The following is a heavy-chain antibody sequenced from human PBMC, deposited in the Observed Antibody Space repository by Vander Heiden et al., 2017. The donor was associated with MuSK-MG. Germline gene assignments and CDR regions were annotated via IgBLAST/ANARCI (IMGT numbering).Heavy chain of an antibody. CDR3: ARDRVTYNIVALHI. J-gene: IGHJ3*02. CDR1: GFTFSGYN. V-gene: IGHV3-21*06. CDR2: ISGTSNNI. Sequence: EVQLVESGGGLVKPGGSLRLSCAASGFTFSGYNMNWVRQAPGKGLEWVSGISGTSNNIYYADSVKGRFTISRDNAKNSLYLQMNSLRAEDTAVYYCARDRVTYNIVALHIWGQGTMVTVSS. D-gene: IGHD1-1*01.